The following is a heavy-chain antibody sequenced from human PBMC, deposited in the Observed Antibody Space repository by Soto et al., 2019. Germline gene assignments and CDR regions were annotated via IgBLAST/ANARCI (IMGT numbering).Heavy chain of an antibody. Sequence: QVHLVQSGAEVREPGASVKISCKASGFTFTTHPIHWVRQAPDQRLEWMGWINPGNGYSDYSQKFQGRVTFTRDTSANTAHMDLNSVRAEDTALYYCASRPGLDTGPFDYWGQGTLVTVSS. CDR2: INPGNGYS. CDR3: ASRPGLDTGPFDY. D-gene: IGHD1-1*01. J-gene: IGHJ4*02. V-gene: IGHV1-3*01. CDR1: GFTFTTHP.